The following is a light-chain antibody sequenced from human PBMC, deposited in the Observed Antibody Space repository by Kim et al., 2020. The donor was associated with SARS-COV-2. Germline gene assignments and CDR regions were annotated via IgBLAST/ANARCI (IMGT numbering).Light chain of an antibody. CDR1: ALPNQY. CDR2: KDI. Sequence: SYELTQPPSVSVSPGQTARITCSGDALPNQYAYWYQQKPGQAPVLVIYKDIKRPSGIPERFSGSRSGTTATLTISGVQAEDEADYYCQSADSSGTSYVFGTGTKVTVL. CDR3: QSADSSGTSYV. V-gene: IGLV3-25*03. J-gene: IGLJ1*01.